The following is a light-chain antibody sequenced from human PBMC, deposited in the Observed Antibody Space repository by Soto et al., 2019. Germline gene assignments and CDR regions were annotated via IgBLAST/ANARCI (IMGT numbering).Light chain of an antibody. CDR3: QQSYSTPIFT. CDR2: AAS. CDR1: QSISSY. J-gene: IGKJ3*01. Sequence: DIQMTQSPSSLSASVGDRVTITCRASQSISSYLNWYQQKPGKAPKLLIYAASSLQSGVPSRFSGSGSGTDVTLTISSLQPDDFATYYCQQSYSTPIFTFGPGTKVDIK. V-gene: IGKV1-39*01.